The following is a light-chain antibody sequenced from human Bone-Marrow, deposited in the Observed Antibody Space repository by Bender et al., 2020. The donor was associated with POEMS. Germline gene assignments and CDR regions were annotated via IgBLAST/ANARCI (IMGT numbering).Light chain of an antibody. CDR3: AAWDAGLSGEV. J-gene: IGLJ3*02. CDR2: SDN. Sequence: QSVLTQPPSASGTPGQRVTISCSGSNSNIGTNAVNWYQQFPGTAPKLRIYSDNQRPSGVPDRFDAFKSGTSASLAISGLQSEDEADYYCAAWDAGLSGEVFGGGTKLTVL. CDR1: NSNIGTNA. V-gene: IGLV1-44*01.